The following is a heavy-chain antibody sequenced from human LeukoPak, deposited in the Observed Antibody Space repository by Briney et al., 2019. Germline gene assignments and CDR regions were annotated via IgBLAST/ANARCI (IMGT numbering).Heavy chain of an antibody. D-gene: IGHD1-26*01. Sequence: ASVKVSCKASGYTFTSYDINWVRQATGQGLEWVGWMNPNSGNTGYAQKFQGRVTMTRNTSISTAYMELSSLRSEDTAMYYCARVPGSGSYYRDAFDIWGQGTMVTVSS. CDR1: GYTFTSYD. J-gene: IGHJ3*02. CDR2: MNPNSGNT. V-gene: IGHV1-8*01. CDR3: ARVPGSGSYYRDAFDI.